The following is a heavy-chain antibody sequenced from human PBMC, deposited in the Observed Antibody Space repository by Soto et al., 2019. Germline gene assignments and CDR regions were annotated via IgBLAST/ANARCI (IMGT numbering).Heavy chain of an antibody. V-gene: IGHV3-21*01. CDR1: GFSFSDYS. Sequence: EVQLVESGGGLVKPGGSLRLSCAASGFSFSDYSMNWVRQAPGKGLEWVSSISGSTSYIYYADSLKGRFTVSRDNAEKSLHLQMNSLRAEDTAVYHCARDGPFCSGTGCRDYYHYMDFWGKGTTVIVSS. CDR2: ISGSTSYI. CDR3: ARDGPFCSGTGCRDYYHYMDF. D-gene: IGHD2-2*01. J-gene: IGHJ6*03.